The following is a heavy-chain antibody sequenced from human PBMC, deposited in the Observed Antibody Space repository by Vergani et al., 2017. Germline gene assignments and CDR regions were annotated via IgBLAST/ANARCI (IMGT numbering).Heavy chain of an antibody. J-gene: IGHJ4*02. Sequence: QVQLQESGPGLVRPSETMSLTCTVSGDSMNSDYWSWIRQSPGTGLEWIGYIHHRGSTNYNPSIKSRVTLSVDTSKNQFSLRLSSVTAAHTAFYYCAKYIIVRGDFDSWGKGIRVTVSS. CDR2: IHHRGST. CDR3: AKYIIVRGDFDS. V-gene: IGHV4-59*01. D-gene: IGHD3-16*01. CDR1: GDSMNSDY.